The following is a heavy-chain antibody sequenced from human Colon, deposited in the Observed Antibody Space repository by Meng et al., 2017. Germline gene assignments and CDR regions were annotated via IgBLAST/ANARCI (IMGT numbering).Heavy chain of an antibody. D-gene: IGHD3-9*01. CDR1: GDSISSEHW. J-gene: IGHJ6*03. CDR3: AREAYYDILTNKYYDYHMDV. V-gene: IGHV4-4*02. CDR2: IYHTGST. Sequence: SETLSLTCAVSGDSISSEHWWCWVRQAPGKGLEWIGEIYHTGSTNYNPSLKGRVAISVDKSKNHFSLKLSSVTAADTEVYFCAREAYYDILTNKYYDYHMDVWGQGTTVTVSS.